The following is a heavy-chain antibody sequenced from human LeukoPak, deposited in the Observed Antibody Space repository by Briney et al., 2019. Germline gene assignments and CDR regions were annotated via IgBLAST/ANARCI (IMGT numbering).Heavy chain of an antibody. J-gene: IGHJ3*02. CDR3: ARDLRFHDAFDI. Sequence: AASVKVSCKASGYTFTSYGISWVRQAPGQGLEWMGWINPNSGGTNYAQKFQGRVTMTRDTSISTAYMELSRLRSDDTAVYYCARDLRFHDAFDIWGQGTMVTVSS. D-gene: IGHD3-3*01. CDR1: GYTFTSYG. V-gene: IGHV1-2*02. CDR2: INPNSGGT.